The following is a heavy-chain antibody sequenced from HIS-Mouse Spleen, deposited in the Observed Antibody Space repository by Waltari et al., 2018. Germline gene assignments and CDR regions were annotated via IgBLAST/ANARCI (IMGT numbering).Heavy chain of an antibody. CDR1: GGSISSSSYY. D-gene: IGHD6-13*01. J-gene: IGHJ2*01. CDR3: AREIPYSSSWYDWYFDL. Sequence: QLQLQESGPGLVKPSETLSLTCTVSGGSISSSSYYWGWIRLPPGKGLEWIGSISYSGSTYSNPSLKGPVTISVDTSKNQFSLKLSSVTAADTAVYYCAREIPYSSSWYDWYFDLWGRGTLVTVSS. V-gene: IGHV4-39*07. CDR2: ISYSGST.